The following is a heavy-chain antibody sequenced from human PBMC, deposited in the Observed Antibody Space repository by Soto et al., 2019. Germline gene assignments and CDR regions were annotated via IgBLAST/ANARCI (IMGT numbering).Heavy chain of an antibody. CDR1: GYTFTSYG. CDR3: ARHRTRLGAFDI. Sequence: ASVKVSCKASGYTFTSYGISWVRQAPGQGLEWMGWISAYNGNTNYAQKLQGRVTMTTDTSTSTAYMELRGLRSYDTAVYYCARHRTRLGAFDIWGQGTMVTVSS. V-gene: IGHV1-18*01. J-gene: IGHJ3*02. CDR2: ISAYNGNT.